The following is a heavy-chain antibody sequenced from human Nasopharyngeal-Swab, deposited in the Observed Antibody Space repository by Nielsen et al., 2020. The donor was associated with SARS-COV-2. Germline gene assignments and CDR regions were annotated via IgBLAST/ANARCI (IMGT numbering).Heavy chain of an antibody. CDR3: ARVWSSSSWYIMGYYYYGMDV. D-gene: IGHD6-13*01. CDR2: MNPNSGNT. J-gene: IGHJ6*02. V-gene: IGHV1-8*01. Sequence: ASVKVSCKASGYTFTSYDINWVRQATGQGLEWMGWMNPNSGNTGYAQKFQGRVTMTRNTSISTAHMELSSLRSEDTAVYYCARVWSSSSWYIMGYYYYGMDVWGQGTTVTVSS. CDR1: GYTFTSYD.